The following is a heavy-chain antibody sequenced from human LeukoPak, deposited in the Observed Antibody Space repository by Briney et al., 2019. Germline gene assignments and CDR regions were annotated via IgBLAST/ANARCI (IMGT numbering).Heavy chain of an antibody. J-gene: IGHJ4*02. CDR3: ARVGIAVGLDY. V-gene: IGHV1-18*01. Sequence: ASVKVTCKASGYTFTSYGISWVRQPPGQGLEWMGWISDYNGNTNYAQKLEGRVTMTTDTSTSTAYMELRSLRSDDTAVYYCARVGIAVGLDYWGQGTLVTVSS. CDR1: GYTFTSYG. CDR2: ISDYNGNT. D-gene: IGHD6-19*01.